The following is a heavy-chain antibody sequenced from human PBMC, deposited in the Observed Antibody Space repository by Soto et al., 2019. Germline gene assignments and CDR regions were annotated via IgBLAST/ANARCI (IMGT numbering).Heavy chain of an antibody. CDR1: GCTFSSYG. CDR2: ISGSGGST. V-gene: IGHV3-23*01. D-gene: IGHD3-9*01. CDR3: AKGVERTRYFALFDP. Sequence: PGGSLRICCAASGCTFSSYGVSWLRQDPGKGLEWVSAISGSGGSTYYADSVKGRFTISRDNSKNTLYLQMNSLRAEDTAVYYCAKGVERTRYFALFDPWGQGTLVTVSS. J-gene: IGHJ5*02.